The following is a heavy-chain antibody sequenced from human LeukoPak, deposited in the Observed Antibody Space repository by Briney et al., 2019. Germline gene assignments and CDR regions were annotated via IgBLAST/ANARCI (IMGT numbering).Heavy chain of an antibody. CDR1: GFTLSTYW. V-gene: IGHV3-74*01. Sequence: GGALRHSCAASGFTLSTYWMHSMRQVPGKGLVWVSRITPPGDNTNYADSVRGRSTVSRDNAKNTLYLQMNSLRAEDTAVYFCARDLGNNPAADLDAFDLWGQGTMVTVSS. D-gene: IGHD1-14*01. CDR2: ITPPGDNT. CDR3: ARDLGNNPAADLDAFDL. J-gene: IGHJ3*01.